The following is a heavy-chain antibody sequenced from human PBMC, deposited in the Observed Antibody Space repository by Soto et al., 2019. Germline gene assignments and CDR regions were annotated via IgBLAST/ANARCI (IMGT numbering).Heavy chain of an antibody. V-gene: IGHV3-9*01. CDR3: AKEGGVVVAATHFDY. D-gene: IGHD2-15*01. J-gene: IGHJ4*02. Sequence: GGSLRLSCAASGFTFDDYAMHWVRQAPGKGLEWVSGISWNSGSIGYADSVKGRFTISRDNAKNSLYLQMNSLRAEDTALYYCAKEGGVVVAATHFDYWGQGTLVTVSS. CDR2: ISWNSGSI. CDR1: GFTFDDYA.